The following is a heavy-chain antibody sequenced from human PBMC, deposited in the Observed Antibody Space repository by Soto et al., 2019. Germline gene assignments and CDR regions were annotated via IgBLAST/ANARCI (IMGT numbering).Heavy chain of an antibody. J-gene: IGHJ4*02. CDR3: AKQSGSVSDNTVGSGGHSAY. V-gene: IGHV3-30*18. CDR1: GFTFNSYG. D-gene: IGHD3-10*01. Sequence: QVQLVESGGGVVQPGRSLRLSCAASGFTFNSYGMHWVRQAPGKGLEWVVVISFDGRNTYYADSVKGRFTISRDNSKNTLYLPITRLRAEDTAVYYWAKQSGSVSDNTVGSGGHSAYWGQGTLVTVSS. CDR2: ISFDGRNT.